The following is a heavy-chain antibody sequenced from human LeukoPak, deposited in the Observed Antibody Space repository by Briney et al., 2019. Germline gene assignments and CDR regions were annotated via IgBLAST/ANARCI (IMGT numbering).Heavy chain of an antibody. CDR1: GFTFSNAW. CDR3: ARVGDVVLAAASNWFDP. CDR2: ISSSSSTI. Sequence: GGSLRLSCAASGFTFSNAWMNWVRQAPGKGLEWISYISSSSSTIYYADSVKGRFTISRDNAKNSLYLQMNSLRAEDTAVYYCARVGDVVLAAASNWFDPWGQGTLVTVPS. V-gene: IGHV3-48*01. J-gene: IGHJ5*02. D-gene: IGHD2-2*01.